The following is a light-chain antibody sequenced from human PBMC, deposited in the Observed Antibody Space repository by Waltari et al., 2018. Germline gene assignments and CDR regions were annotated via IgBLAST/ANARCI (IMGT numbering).Light chain of an antibody. V-gene: IGLV3-21*04. CDR2: DYS. J-gene: IGLJ2*01. Sequence: SYVLTQPPSVSVAPGKTATINCGGTNIGSKSVPWYQQKPGQAPVLVIYDYSDRPSGIPGRFSGSNSGNTATLTISRVEAGDEADYYCQVWDSSSDHLVFGGGTKLTVL. CDR3: QVWDSSSDHLV. CDR1: NIGSKS.